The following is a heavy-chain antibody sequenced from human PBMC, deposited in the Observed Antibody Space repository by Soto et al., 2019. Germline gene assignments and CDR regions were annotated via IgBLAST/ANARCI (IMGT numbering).Heavy chain of an antibody. CDR3: AKDWVFYGNDAFDI. J-gene: IGHJ3*02. V-gene: IGHV3-23*01. CDR2: ISGSGGST. Sequence: GGSLRLSCTASGLPHSSYAMSWVRQAPGKGLEWVSAISGSGGSTYYADSVKGRFTISRDNSKNTLYLQMNSLRAEDTAVYYCAKDWVFYGNDAFDIWGQGTMVTVSS. CDR1: GLPHSSYA. D-gene: IGHD4-17*01.